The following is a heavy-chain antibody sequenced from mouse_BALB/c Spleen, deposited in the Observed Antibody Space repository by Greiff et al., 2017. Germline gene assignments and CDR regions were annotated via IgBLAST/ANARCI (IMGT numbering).Heavy chain of an antibody. D-gene: IGHD1-1*01. J-gene: IGHJ4*01. Sequence: EVQLVESGGGLVQPGGSLKLSCAASGFTFSSYTMSWVRQTPEKRLEWVAYISNGGGSTYYPDTVKGRFTISRDNAKNTLYLQMSRLKSEDTAMYYCARQYYYGSSSDAMDYWGQGTSVTVSS. V-gene: IGHV5-12-2*01. CDR2: ISNGGGST. CDR1: GFTFSSYT. CDR3: ARQYYYGSSSDAMDY.